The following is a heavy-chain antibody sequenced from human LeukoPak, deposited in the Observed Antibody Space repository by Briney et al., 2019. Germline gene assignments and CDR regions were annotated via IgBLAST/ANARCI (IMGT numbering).Heavy chain of an antibody. CDR1: GGTFISYA. CDR2: IIPIFGTA. V-gene: IGHV1-69*13. D-gene: IGHD5-12*01. J-gene: IGHJ6*03. CDR3: ARGNLDIVATINHYYYYYMDV. Sequence: GASVKVSCKASGGTFISYAISWVRQAPGQGQEWMGGIIPIFGTANYAQKFQGRVTITADESTSTAYMELSSLRSEDTAVYYCARGNLDIVATINHYYYYYMDVWGKGTTVTVSS.